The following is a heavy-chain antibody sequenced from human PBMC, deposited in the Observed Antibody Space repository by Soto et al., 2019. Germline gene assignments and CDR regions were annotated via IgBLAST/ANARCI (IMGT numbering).Heavy chain of an antibody. CDR3: ARGLRNFYGADV. V-gene: IGHV3-74*01. CDR2: IKFDEITT. Sequence: EVQLVESGGGLDQPGGSLRLSCVASGFTFSSYWMHWVRQAPGKGPVWVSRIKFDEITTNYSDSVKGRYSISRDNARNAVVLQMHSLRVEDTGMYYCARGLRNFYGADVWCQETTVTVSS. D-gene: IGHD4-17*01. CDR1: GFTFSSYW. J-gene: IGHJ6*02.